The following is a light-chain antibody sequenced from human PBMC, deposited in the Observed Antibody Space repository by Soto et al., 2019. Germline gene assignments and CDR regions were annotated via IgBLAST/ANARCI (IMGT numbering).Light chain of an antibody. CDR1: QSVSSSA. Sequence: EIVLTQSPGTLSLSPGERATLSCRSSQSVSSSALDWYQQKPGQAPRLLMYGASSRATGIPDRFSGSGSGTDFSLTISRLETEDFAVYYCHHDCRSPPPFGQGTRVEIK. CDR3: HHDCRSPPP. J-gene: IGKJ1*01. CDR2: GAS. V-gene: IGKV3-20*01.